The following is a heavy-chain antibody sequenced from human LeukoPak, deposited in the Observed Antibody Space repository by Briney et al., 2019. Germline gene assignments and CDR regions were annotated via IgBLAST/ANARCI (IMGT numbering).Heavy chain of an antibody. V-gene: IGHV3-64D*09. J-gene: IGHJ4*02. Sequence: GGSLRLSCSASGFTFSSFAMHWVRQAPGKGLEYVAALSRNGGSTYYADSVKGRFTISRDNSKNTLYLQMSSLRAEDTAVYLCVKDLRSDFMGVLSRYLSYWGQGTLVTVSS. CDR2: LSRNGGST. D-gene: IGHD2/OR15-2a*01. CDR3: VKDLRSDFMGVLSRYLSY. CDR1: GFTFSSFA.